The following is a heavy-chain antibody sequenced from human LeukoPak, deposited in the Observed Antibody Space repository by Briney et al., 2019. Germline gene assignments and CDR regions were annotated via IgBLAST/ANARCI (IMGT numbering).Heavy chain of an antibody. CDR1: EYTFTGYY. CDR2: INPNSGGT. CDR3: ARGVGGYPPNFDY. D-gene: IGHD3-10*01. Sequence: ASVKVSCKASEYTFTGYYMHWVRQAPGQGLEWMGWINPNSGGTNYAQKFQGRVTMTRDTSISTAYMELSRLRSDDTAVYYCARGVGGYPPNFDYWGQGTLVTVSS. J-gene: IGHJ4*02. V-gene: IGHV1-2*02.